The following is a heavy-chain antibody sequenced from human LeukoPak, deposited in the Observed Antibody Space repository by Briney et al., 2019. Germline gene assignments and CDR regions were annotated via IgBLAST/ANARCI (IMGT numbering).Heavy chain of an antibody. V-gene: IGHV1-2*02. CDR2: INPNSGGT. CDR1: GYTFTGYF. J-gene: IGHJ4*02. Sequence: ASVKVSCKTSGYTFTGYFIHWVRQAPGRGLEWMGWINPNSGGTSNLQKFQGRVAMTRDTSISTAYMDLSRLRSDDTAVYYCARGRAGDYFDYWGQGTLVTVSS. CDR3: ARGRAGDYFDY.